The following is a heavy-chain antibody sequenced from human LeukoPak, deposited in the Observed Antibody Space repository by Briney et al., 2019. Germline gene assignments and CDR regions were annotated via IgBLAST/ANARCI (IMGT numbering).Heavy chain of an antibody. J-gene: IGHJ3*02. Sequence: SETLSLTCTVSGGSISSGSYYWSWIRQPAGKGLEWIGRIYTSGSTNYNPSLKSRVTISVDTSKNQFSLKLSSVTAADTAVYYCARGFAGNPDAFDIWGQGTMVTVSS. CDR3: ARGFAGNPDAFDI. D-gene: IGHD1-26*01. V-gene: IGHV4-61*02. CDR1: GGSISSGSYY. CDR2: IYTSGST.